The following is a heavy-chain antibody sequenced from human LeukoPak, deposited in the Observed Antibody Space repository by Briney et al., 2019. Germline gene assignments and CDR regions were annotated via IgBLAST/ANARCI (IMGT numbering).Heavy chain of an antibody. Sequence: GGSLRLSCAASGFTFSSYAMSWVRQAPGKGLEWVSTISGSGGSTSYADSVKGRFTISRDNSKNTLYLQMNSLRAEDTAVYYCAKISGDYDSSGYYPFDYWGQGTLVTVSS. CDR2: ISGSGGST. CDR3: AKISGDYDSSGYYPFDY. D-gene: IGHD3-22*01. CDR1: GFTFSSYA. V-gene: IGHV3-23*01. J-gene: IGHJ4*02.